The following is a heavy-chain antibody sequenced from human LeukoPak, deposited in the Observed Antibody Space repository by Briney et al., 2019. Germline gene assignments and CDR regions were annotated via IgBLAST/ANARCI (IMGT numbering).Heavy chain of an antibody. CDR2: ISSSSSYI. D-gene: IGHD6-6*01. J-gene: IGHJ1*01. V-gene: IGHV3-21*01. Sequence: GGSLRLSRAASGFTFSSYSMNWVRQAPGKGLEWVSSISSSSSYIYYADSVKGRFTISRDNAKNSLYLQMNSLRAEDTAVYYCARQERLEYSSSSAGTEYFQHWGQGTLVTVSS. CDR1: GFTFSSYS. CDR3: ARQERLEYSSSSAGTEYFQH.